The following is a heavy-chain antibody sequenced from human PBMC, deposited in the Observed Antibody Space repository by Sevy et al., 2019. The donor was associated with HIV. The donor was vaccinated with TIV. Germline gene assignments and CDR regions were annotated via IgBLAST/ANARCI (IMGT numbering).Heavy chain of an antibody. D-gene: IGHD5-12*01. Sequence: GGFLRLSCAASGFSFSSYGMHWVRQAPGKGLEWLAVIWFDGSNEYYAESVKGRLTISREIAKNTLYIQMNSLRAEDTAVYYCARDLEFYGYREYGPAFNPDYWGRGTLVTVSS. J-gene: IGHJ4*02. V-gene: IGHV3-33*01. CDR3: ARDLEFYGYREYGPAFNPDY. CDR1: GFSFSSYG. CDR2: IWFDGSNE.